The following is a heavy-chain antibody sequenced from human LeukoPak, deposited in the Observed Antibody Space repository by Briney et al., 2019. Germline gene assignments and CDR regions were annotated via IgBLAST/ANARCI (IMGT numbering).Heavy chain of an antibody. Sequence: GGSLRLSCAASGFTFSIYSMNWVRQAPGKGLEWVSSIDSSSYNIYYADSVKGRFTISRDNSKNTLYLQMNSLRAEDTAVYYCARDRSNGLDYWGQGTLVTVSS. J-gene: IGHJ4*02. V-gene: IGHV3-21*01. CDR2: IDSSSYNI. CDR1: GFTFSIYS. CDR3: ARDRSNGLDY.